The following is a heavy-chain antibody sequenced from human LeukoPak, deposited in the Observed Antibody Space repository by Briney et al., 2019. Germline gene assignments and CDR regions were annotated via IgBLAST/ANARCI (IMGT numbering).Heavy chain of an antibody. CDR2: TYYRSKWYN. D-gene: IGHD6-19*01. Sequence: SQTLSLTCAISGDSVSSNSAAWNWIRQSPSRGLEWLGRTYYRSKWYNDYAVSVKSRITINPDTSKNQFSLQLNSVTPEDTAVYYCARDGFSSGWYLGSNPPGFDYWGQGTLVTVSS. CDR3: ARDGFSSGWYLGSNPPGFDY. V-gene: IGHV6-1*01. CDR1: GDSVSSNSAA. J-gene: IGHJ4*02.